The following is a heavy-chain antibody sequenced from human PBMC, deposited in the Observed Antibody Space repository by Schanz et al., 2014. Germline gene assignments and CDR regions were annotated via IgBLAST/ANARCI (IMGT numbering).Heavy chain of an antibody. CDR2: ITAYNGDT. CDR3: ARGGYSSGWYDRDIAHFDY. J-gene: IGHJ4*02. CDR1: GYTFTSHG. D-gene: IGHD6-19*01. Sequence: QVQLVQSGAEVKKPGASVKVSCKASGYTFTSHGISWVRQAPGQGLEWMGWITAYNGDTNYALKLQGRVTMTTDTSTSTSYMELTSLRSDDTAVYYCARGGYSSGWYDRDIAHFDYWGQGTLVTVSS. V-gene: IGHV1-18*01.